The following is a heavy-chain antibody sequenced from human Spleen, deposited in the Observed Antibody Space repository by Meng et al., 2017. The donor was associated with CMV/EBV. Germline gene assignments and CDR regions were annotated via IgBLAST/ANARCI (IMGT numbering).Heavy chain of an antibody. CDR3: ARGPPYDFWSGYLVY. CDR2: INPNSGGT. CDR1: GYTFTGYY. V-gene: IGHV1-2*02. Sequence: ASVKVSCKASGYTFTGYYMHWVRQAPGQGLEWMGWINPNSGGTNYAQKFQGRVTMTRDTSISTAYMELSRLRPDDTAVYYCARGPPYDFWSGYLVYWGQGTLVTVSS. J-gene: IGHJ4*02. D-gene: IGHD3-3*01.